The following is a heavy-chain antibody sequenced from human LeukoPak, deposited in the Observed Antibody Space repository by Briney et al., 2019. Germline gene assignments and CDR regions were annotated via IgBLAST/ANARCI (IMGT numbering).Heavy chain of an antibody. J-gene: IGHJ5*02. V-gene: IGHV4-59*11. CDR1: GGSISSHF. Sequence: SETLSLTCTVSGGSISSHFWTCIRQPPGKGLVWIGYIYYSGTTNYNPSLKSRVSISVDTSKNEFSLRLSSVTAADTAVYYCARDFLECSRASCLNWFDPWGQGTLVTVSS. CDR2: IYYSGTT. D-gene: IGHD2-2*01. CDR3: ARDFLECSRASCLNWFDP.